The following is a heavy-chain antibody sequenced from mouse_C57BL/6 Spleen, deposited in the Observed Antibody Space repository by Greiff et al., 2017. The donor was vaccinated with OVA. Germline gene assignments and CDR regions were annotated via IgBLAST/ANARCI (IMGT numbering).Heavy chain of an antibody. J-gene: IGHJ1*03. Sequence: EVKVEESGGGLVQPGGSMKLSCVASGFTFSNYWMNWVRQSPEKGLEWVAQIRLKSDNYATHYAESVKGRFTISRDDSKSSVYLQMNNLRAEDTGIYYCTGELDWYFDVWGTGTTVTVSS. CDR2: IRLKSDNYAT. CDR3: TGELDWYFDV. V-gene: IGHV6-3*01. CDR1: GFTFSNYW.